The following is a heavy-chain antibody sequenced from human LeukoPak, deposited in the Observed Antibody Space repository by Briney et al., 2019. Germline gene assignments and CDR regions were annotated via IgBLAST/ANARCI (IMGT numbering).Heavy chain of an antibody. CDR1: GFTFSSYE. CDR3: ARDRVVDTAMAHFDY. CDR2: ISSSGSTI. V-gene: IGHV3-48*03. J-gene: IGHJ4*02. Sequence: PGGSPRLSCAASGFTFSSYEMNWVRQAPGKGLEWVSYISSSGSTIYYADSVKGRFTISRDNAKNSLYLQMNSLRAEDTAVYYCARDRVVDTAMAHFDYWGQGTLVTVSS. D-gene: IGHD5-18*01.